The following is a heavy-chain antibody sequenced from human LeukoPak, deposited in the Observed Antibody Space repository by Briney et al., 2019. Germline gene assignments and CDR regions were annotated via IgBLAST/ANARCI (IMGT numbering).Heavy chain of an antibody. V-gene: IGHV3-30-3*01. CDR1: GFTFSSYA. D-gene: IGHD3-22*01. CDR2: ISYDGSNK. CDR3: ARAMIVVRAFDI. J-gene: IGHJ3*02. Sequence: GRSLRLSCAASGFTFSSYAMHWVRQAPGKGLEWVAVISYDGSNKYYADSVKGRFTISRDNSKNTLYLQMNSLRAEDTAVYYCARAMIVVRAFDIWGQGTMVTVSS.